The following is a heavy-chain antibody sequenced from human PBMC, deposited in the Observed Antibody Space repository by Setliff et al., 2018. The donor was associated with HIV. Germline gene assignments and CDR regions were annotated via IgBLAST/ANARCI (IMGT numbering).Heavy chain of an antibody. CDR1: GYTLSELS. CDR2: FDPEDGET. D-gene: IGHD3-3*01. V-gene: IGHV1-24*01. CDR3: ATDAYHDFLIGPTPGAFDF. Sequence: VASVKVSCKVSGYTLSELSMHWVRQAPGEGLEWMGGFDPEDGETIYAEKFQGRVTMTEDTATETAYMELSSLRSEDTAVYYCATDAYHDFLIGPTPGAFDFWGQGTVVTVSS. J-gene: IGHJ3*01.